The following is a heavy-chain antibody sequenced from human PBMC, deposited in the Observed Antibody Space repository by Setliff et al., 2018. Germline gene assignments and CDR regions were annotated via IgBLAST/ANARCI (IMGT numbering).Heavy chain of an antibody. J-gene: IGHJ5*02. Sequence: GGSLRLSCVASGFAFRSYAMSWVRQTPGKGLEWLATVTDTADRTYYPDSVKGRFTISRDNSKNTLYLQMNSLRVEDTAVYYCARDGYPGTSWGQGTLVTVSS. CDR3: ARDGYPGTS. CDR1: GFAFRSYA. V-gene: IGHV3-23*01. CDR2: VTDTADRT. D-gene: IGHD2-2*03.